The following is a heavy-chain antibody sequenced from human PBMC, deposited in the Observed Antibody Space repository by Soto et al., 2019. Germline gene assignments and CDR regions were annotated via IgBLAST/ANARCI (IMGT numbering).Heavy chain of an antibody. CDR2: IVVGSGNT. Sequence: ASVKVSCKASGFTFTSSAVQWVRQARGQRLEWIGWIVVGSGNTNYAQKFQERVTITRDMSTSTAYMELSSLRSEDTAVYYCAGRRPPMDAFDIWGQGTMVTVSS. V-gene: IGHV1-58*01. CDR3: AGRRPPMDAFDI. CDR1: GFTFTSSA. J-gene: IGHJ3*02.